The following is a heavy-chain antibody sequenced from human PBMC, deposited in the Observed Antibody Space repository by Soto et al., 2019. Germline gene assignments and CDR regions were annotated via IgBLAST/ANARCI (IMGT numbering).Heavy chain of an antibody. J-gene: IGHJ3*02. D-gene: IGHD1-26*01. Sequence: EVQLLESGGGLVQPGGSLRLSCAASGLTFSTYAMTWVRQAPGKGLEWVSAISGSGGSRYYADSVKGRFTISRDNAKNSLYLQMNSLRAEDTAVYYCARGLIKWELRTGGAFDIWGQGTMVTVSS. V-gene: IGHV3-23*01. CDR2: ISGSGGSR. CDR3: ARGLIKWELRTGGAFDI. CDR1: GLTFSTYA.